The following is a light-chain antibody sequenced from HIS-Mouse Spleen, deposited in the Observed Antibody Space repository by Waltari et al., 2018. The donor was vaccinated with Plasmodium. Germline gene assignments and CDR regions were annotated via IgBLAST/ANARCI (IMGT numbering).Light chain of an antibody. V-gene: IGLV1-40*01. CDR2: GNS. CDR3: QSYDSSLSGSGV. CDR1: SSNIGAGYD. Sequence: QSVLTQPPSVSGAPGQRVTISCTGSSSNIGAGYDVPWYQQLPGPAPKLLIYGNSNRPSGVPDRFPGSKSGTSASLAITGLQAEDEADYYCQSYDSSLSGSGVFGGGTKLTVL. J-gene: IGLJ3*02.